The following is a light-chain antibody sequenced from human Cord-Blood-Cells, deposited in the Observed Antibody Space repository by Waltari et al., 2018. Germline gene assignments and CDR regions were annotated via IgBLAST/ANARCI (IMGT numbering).Light chain of an antibody. CDR1: SSVVGSYNL. CDR3: CSYAGSSTWV. CDR2: EGR. J-gene: IGLJ3*02. V-gene: IGLV2-23*01. Sequence: QSALTQPASVSGSPGPSITISCTGTSSVVGSYNLVSCCQQHPGKAPKLMIYEGRKRPSGVSNRFSGSKSGNTASLTISGLQAEDEADYYCCSYAGSSTWVFGGGTKLTVL.